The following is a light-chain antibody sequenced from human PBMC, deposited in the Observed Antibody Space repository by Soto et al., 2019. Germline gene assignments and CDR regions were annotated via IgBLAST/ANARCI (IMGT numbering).Light chain of an antibody. CDR1: QSIGTY. Sequence: DIQMTQSPSSLSASVGDRVTVICRASQSIGTYLNWYRQKAGKAPELLISASSTLQSGVPSRFSGSGSGTDFTLTISTLQPEDFATYYWQQSFSTPYTFGRGTKLEIK. V-gene: IGKV1-39*01. J-gene: IGKJ2*01. CDR3: QQSFSTPYT. CDR2: ASS.